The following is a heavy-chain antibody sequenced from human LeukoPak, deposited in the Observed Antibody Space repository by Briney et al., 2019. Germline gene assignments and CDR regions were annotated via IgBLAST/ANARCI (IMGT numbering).Heavy chain of an antibody. CDR1: GYTFTGYY. J-gene: IGHJ1*01. Sequence: ASVKVSCKASGYTFTGYYMHWVRQAPGQGLEWMGWINPNRGGTNYAQKFQGRVTMTRDTSISTAYMELSRLRSDDTAVYYCARGVLYDSSGYYQKFGALEYFQHWGQGTLVTVSS. D-gene: IGHD3-22*01. CDR2: INPNRGGT. CDR3: ARGVLYDSSGYYQKFGALEYFQH. V-gene: IGHV1-2*02.